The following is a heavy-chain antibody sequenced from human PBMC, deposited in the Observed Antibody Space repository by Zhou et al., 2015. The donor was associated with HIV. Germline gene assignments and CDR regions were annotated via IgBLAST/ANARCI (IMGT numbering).Heavy chain of an antibody. CDR2: ISGYNGNT. J-gene: IGHJ4*02. CDR3: ARLDDILTGYAY. CDR1: GYTFNRYG. Sequence: QVQLVQSGAELKKPGASVKVSCKASGYTFNRYGIAWVRQAPGQGLEWMGWISGYNGNTHYAQSLKGRLSMTTDTSTSTAYMELGRLTSDDTAVYYCARLDDILTGYAYWGQGTLVTVSS. D-gene: IGHD3-9*01. V-gene: IGHV1-18*01.